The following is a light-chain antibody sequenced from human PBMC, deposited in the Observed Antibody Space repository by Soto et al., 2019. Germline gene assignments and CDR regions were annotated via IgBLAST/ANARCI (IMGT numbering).Light chain of an antibody. Sequence: AIQMTQSPSSLSASVGDRVTITCRASQGIRNDLDWYQQKPGKAPKLLIYGASNLQSGVPSRFSVSGSGTDFTLTISSLQPEDFATYYCLQDYNYPWSFGQGTKVDIK. CDR1: QGIRND. J-gene: IGKJ1*01. CDR2: GAS. V-gene: IGKV1-6*01. CDR3: LQDYNYPWS.